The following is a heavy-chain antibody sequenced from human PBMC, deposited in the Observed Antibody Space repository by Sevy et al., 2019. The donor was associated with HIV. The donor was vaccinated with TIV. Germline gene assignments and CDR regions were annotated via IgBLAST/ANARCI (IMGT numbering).Heavy chain of an antibody. J-gene: IGHJ5*02. D-gene: IGHD3-22*01. CDR3: ARVDANYDKGFDP. CDR1: GFTFSSYE. V-gene: IGHV3-48*03. Sequence: GSLRLSCEASGFTFSSYEMNWVRQAPGKGLEWVSYISSSGTTIKYAASVKGRFTISRDNAKNSLYMQMNSLRAEDTAVYYCARVDANYDKGFDPWGQGTLVTVSS. CDR2: ISSSGTTI.